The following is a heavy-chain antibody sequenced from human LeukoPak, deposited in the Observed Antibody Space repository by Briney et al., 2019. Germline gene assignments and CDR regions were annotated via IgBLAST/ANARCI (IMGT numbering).Heavy chain of an antibody. V-gene: IGHV3-23*01. CDR3: AKGAHITMIVVVPFDP. CDR1: GFTFSSCA. J-gene: IGHJ5*02. D-gene: IGHD3-22*01. CDR2: ISGSGGST. Sequence: GSLRLSCAASGFTFSSCAMSWVRQAPGQGLEWVSAISGSGGSTYYADSVKGRFTISRDNSKNTLYLQMNSLRAEDTAVYYCAKGAHITMIVVVPFDPWGQGTLVTVSS.